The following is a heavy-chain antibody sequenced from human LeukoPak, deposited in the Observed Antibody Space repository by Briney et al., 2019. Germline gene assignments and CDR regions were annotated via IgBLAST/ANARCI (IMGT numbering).Heavy chain of an antibody. D-gene: IGHD3-10*02. J-gene: IGHJ6*04. V-gene: IGHV3-23*01. CDR1: GFTFTSYG. CDR3: AELGITMIGGV. CDR2: ISGSGGTT. Sequence: GGSLRLSCAASGFTFTSYGMSWVRQAPGKGLEWVSAISGSGGTTYYAASVKGRFTISRDNAKNSLYLQMNSLRAEDTAVYYCAELGITMIGGVWGKGTTVTISS.